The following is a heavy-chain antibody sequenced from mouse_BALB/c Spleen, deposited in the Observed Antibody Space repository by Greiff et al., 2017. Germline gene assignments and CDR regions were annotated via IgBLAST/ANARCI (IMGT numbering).Heavy chain of an antibody. CDR1: GYTFTSYW. J-gene: IGHJ4*01. Sequence: EVKLMESGTVLARPGASVKMSCKASGYTFTSYWMHWVKQRPGQGLEWIGAIYPGNSDTSYNQKFKGKAKLAEVTSTSTTYMELSSLTNEDSAVYYCTIHYGSSYVYGFAMDYWGQGTSVTVSS. CDR3: TIHYGSSYVYGFAMDY. V-gene: IGHV1-5*01. CDR2: IYPGNSDT. D-gene: IGHD1-1*01.